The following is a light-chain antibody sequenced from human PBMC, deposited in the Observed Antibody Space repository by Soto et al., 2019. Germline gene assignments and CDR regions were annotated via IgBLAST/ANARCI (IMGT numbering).Light chain of an antibody. V-gene: IGKV1-12*01. CDR3: QQLFDSPIN. Sequence: DIQMTQSPSSVSASVGDRLTITCRASRDISNSLAWYQQTPGKAPKLLLRGASSLHRGVPSRFSGGGAGTEFTLTISSLQPEDFATYYCQQLFDSPINFGQGTRLEIK. CDR1: RDISNS. J-gene: IGKJ5*01. CDR2: GAS.